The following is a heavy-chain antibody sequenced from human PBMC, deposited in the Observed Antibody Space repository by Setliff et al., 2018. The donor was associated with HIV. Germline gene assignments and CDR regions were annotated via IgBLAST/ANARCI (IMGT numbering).Heavy chain of an antibody. V-gene: IGHV3-33*01. D-gene: IGHD5-12*01. CDR2: IWADEITK. J-gene: IGHJ4*02. Sequence: PGGSLRLSCATSGFTFSPYAIHWVRQAPGMGLEWVAMIWADEITKFYADSVKGRFTISRDNSKNTMCLQMNTLRVEDTAVYYCARDPPGSGFHLDYWGQGTPVTVSS. CDR1: GFTFSPYA. CDR3: ARDPPGSGFHLDY.